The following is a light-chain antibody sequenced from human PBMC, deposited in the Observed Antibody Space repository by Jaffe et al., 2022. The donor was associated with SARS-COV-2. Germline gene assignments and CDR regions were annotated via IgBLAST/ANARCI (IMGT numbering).Light chain of an antibody. CDR1: SSDVGGYNH. Sequence: QSALTQPASVSGPPGQSITISCTGTSSDVGGYNHVSWYQQHPGKAPKLMIYEVSNRPSGVPGRFSGSKSGNTASLTISGLQAEDEADYYCSSFTSSNTVIFGGGTKVTVL. J-gene: IGLJ2*01. CDR2: EVS. CDR3: SSFTSSNTVI. V-gene: IGLV2-14*01.